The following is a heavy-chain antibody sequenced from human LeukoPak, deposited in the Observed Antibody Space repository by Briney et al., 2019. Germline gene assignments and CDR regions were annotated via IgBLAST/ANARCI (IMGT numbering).Heavy chain of an antibody. CDR1: GFTFSSYG. V-gene: IGHV3-30*02. D-gene: IGHD3-9*01. J-gene: IGHJ6*03. Sequence: GGSLRLSCAASGFTFSSYGMHWVRQAPGKGLEWVAFIRYDGSNKYYADSVKGRFTISRDNSKNTLYLQMNSLRSEDTAVYYCARGLSGYFDWFLSLVPQDYYYYYMDVWGKGTTVTISS. CDR3: ARGLSGYFDWFLSLVPQDYYYYYMDV. CDR2: IRYDGSNK.